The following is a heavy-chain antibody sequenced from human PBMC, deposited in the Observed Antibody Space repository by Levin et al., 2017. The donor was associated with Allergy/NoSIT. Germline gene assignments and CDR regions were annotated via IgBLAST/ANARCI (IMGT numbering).Heavy chain of an antibody. D-gene: IGHD1-26*01. Sequence: GESLKISCAASGFTFSSYAMHWVRQAPGKGLEWVAVISYDGSNKYYADSVKGRFTISRDNSKNTLYLQMNSLRAEDTAVYYCARDWGSYRTIFDYWGQGTLVTVSS. CDR1: GFTFSSYA. CDR2: ISYDGSNK. CDR3: ARDWGSYRTIFDY. V-gene: IGHV3-30*04. J-gene: IGHJ4*02.